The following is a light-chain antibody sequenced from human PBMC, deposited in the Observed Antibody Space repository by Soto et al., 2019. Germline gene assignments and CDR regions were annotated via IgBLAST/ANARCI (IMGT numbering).Light chain of an antibody. CDR2: DTS. CDR1: QSVSIH. J-gene: IGKJ5*01. Sequence: ESVLTQSPATLSLSPGERATLSCRASQSVSIHLAWYQQKGGQAPRLLIYDTSNRANGVPARFGGSGSGTDFTLTINSLEPGDFAVYYCQQRNVWPPITSGQGTRLEIK. CDR3: QQRNVWPPIT. V-gene: IGKV3-11*01.